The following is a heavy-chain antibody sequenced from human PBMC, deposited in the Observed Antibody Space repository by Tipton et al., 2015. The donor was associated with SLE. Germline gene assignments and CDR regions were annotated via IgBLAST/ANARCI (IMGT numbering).Heavy chain of an antibody. CDR3: ARLGYAFWSRYADS. D-gene: IGHD3-3*01. Sequence: LSLTCSVNGGFFRDYFWSWIRQPPGKGLEWIGEINQFGSTNYNPSLKSRVTISVDTSNNQFSLKLTSVTATDTAVYYCARLGYAFWSRYADSWGQGTLVTVSS. CDR1: GGFFRDYF. CDR2: INQFGST. V-gene: IGHV4-34*01. J-gene: IGHJ4*02.